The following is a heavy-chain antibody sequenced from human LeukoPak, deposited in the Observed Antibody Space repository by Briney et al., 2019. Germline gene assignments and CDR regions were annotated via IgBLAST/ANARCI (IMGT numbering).Heavy chain of an antibody. J-gene: IGHJ4*02. V-gene: IGHV1-2*02. Sequence: ASVKVSCEASGGTFSSYAISWVRQAPGQGLEWMGWINPNSGGTNYAQKFQGRVTMTRDTSISTAYMELSRLRSDDTAVYYCARGETGGYSSSWGQGTLVTVSS. CDR3: ARGETGGYSSS. D-gene: IGHD6-13*01. CDR2: INPNSGGT. CDR1: GGTFSSYA.